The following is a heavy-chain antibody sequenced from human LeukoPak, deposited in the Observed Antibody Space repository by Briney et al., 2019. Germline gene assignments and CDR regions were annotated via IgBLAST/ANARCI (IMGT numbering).Heavy chain of an antibody. CDR2: ISYSGST. CDR3: ARVPEYSYGYFDF. J-gene: IGHJ4*02. D-gene: IGHD6-6*01. V-gene: IGHV4-39*07. CDR1: GDSFSRRSSY. Sequence: SETLSLTCTASGDSFSRRSSYWGWLRQPPGTGLEWIGSISYSGSTSYNPSLKSRVTISVDTSKSQFSLKLTSVTAADTAVYYCARVPEYSYGYFDFWGQGTPVTVSS.